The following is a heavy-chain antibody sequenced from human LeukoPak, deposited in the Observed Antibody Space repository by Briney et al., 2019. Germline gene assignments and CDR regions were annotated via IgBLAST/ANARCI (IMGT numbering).Heavy chain of an antibody. CDR1: GFTFSSYS. J-gene: IGHJ5*02. D-gene: IGHD2-2*01. CDR2: ISTSGSYT. Sequence: GGSLRLSCAASGFTFSSYSMNWVRQAPGKGLEWVSSISTSGSYTYYADSVKGRFTLSRDNAKNSLSLQMHSLRAEDTAVYYCARVGTSHCYATWGQGTLVTVSS. CDR3: ARVGTSHCYAT. V-gene: IGHV3-21*01.